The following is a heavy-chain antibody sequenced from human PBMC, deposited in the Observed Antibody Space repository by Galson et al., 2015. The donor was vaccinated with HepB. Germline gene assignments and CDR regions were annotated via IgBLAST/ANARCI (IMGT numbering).Heavy chain of an antibody. J-gene: IGHJ4*02. CDR1: GFTFSNYP. CDR2: ISYDGANK. V-gene: IGHV3-30-3*01. CDR3: ARSSRSGWYYFDY. D-gene: IGHD6-19*01. Sequence: LRLSCAASGFTFSNYPMHWVRQAPGKGLDWMAVISYDGANKYYADSVKGRFTISRDNSKNTLHLQMNSLRAEDTAMYYCARSSRSGWYYFDYWGQGTLVTVSS.